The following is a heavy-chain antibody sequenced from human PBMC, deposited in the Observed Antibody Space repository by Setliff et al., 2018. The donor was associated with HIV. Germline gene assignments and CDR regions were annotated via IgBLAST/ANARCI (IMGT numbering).Heavy chain of an antibody. Sequence: GGSLRLSCAASGFTFSSFSMNWVRQAPGKGLEWVSYISSSSGTIYYADSVKGRFTISRDNSNNILFLQMNSLLAEDTAVYYCAKGVKFLDPWGQGTLVTVSS. V-gene: IGHV3-48*01. CDR1: GFTFSSFS. CDR2: ISSSSGTI. CDR3: AKGVKFLDP. J-gene: IGHJ5*02. D-gene: IGHD3-16*01.